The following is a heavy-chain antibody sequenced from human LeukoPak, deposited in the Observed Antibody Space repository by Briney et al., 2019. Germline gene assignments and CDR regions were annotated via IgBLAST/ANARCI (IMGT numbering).Heavy chain of an antibody. CDR2: INYSGKT. Sequence: PSETLSLTCSVSGYSIRSGYQWGWIRQAPGKGLEWIGSINYSGKTYDNPSLKRRVTISIDTSKNQIFLKLRSTTAADTAHYYCARAEINDYNRYWGQGILVIVSS. J-gene: IGHJ4*02. CDR3: ARAEINDYNRY. D-gene: IGHD4-11*01. CDR1: GYSIRSGYQ. V-gene: IGHV4-38-2*01.